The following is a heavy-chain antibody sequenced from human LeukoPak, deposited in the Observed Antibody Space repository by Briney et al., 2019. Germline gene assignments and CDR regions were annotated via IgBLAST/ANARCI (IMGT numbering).Heavy chain of an antibody. V-gene: IGHV1-3*01. Sequence: GESLKISCKGSGYSFITYAMHWVRQAPGQRLEWMGWVNAGNGNTGYSQKFQGRVTITRDTSASTTYMELSSLRSEDTAVYYCARVYYYDSSGYHLGVDYWGQGTLVTVSS. CDR3: ARVYYYDSSGYHLGVDY. CDR1: GYSFITYA. D-gene: IGHD3-22*01. J-gene: IGHJ4*02. CDR2: VNAGNGNT.